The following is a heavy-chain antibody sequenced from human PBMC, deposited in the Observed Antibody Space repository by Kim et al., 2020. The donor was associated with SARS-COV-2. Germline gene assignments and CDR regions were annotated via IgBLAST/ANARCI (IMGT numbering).Heavy chain of an antibody. CDR3: ARHHSSSWYTGPYWFDP. D-gene: IGHD6-13*01. Sequence: GESLKISCKGSGYSFTSYWISWVRQMPGKGLEWMGRIDPSDSYTNYSPSFQGHVTISADKSISTAYLQWSSLKASDTAMYYCARHHSSSWYTGPYWFDPWGQGTLVTVSS. CDR1: GYSFTSYW. V-gene: IGHV5-10-1*01. J-gene: IGHJ5*02. CDR2: IDPSDSYT.